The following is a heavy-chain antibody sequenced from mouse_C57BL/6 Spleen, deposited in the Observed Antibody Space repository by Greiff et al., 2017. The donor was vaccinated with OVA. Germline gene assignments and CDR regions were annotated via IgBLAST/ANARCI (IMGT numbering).Heavy chain of an antibody. D-gene: IGHD2-4*01. Sequence: QVQLQQPGAELVKPGASVKMSCKASGYTFTSYWITWVKQRPGQGLEWIGDIYPGSGSTNYNEKFKSKATLTVDTSSSTAYMQISRLTSDASAVYYGAREDDYDGAWFGYWGQGTLVTVSA. V-gene: IGHV1-55*01. J-gene: IGHJ3*01. CDR1: GYTFTSYW. CDR3: AREDDYDGAWFGY. CDR2: IYPGSGST.